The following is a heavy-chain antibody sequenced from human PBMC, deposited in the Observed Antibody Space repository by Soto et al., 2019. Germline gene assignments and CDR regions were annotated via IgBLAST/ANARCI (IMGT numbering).Heavy chain of an antibody. Sequence: DVNLLQSGGGSAQSGGSLRLSCATSGFTFSTYAMTWVRQVPRRGLQWVSTILPDETGFYTVSVKGRFTISRDNYRGIVYLQMNDLWVEDAAIYYCAKDRLTTSGQRFYFDSWGQGSLVTVSS. J-gene: IGHJ4*02. CDR3: AKDRLTTSGQRFYFDS. CDR2: ILPDETG. V-gene: IGHV3-23*01. CDR1: GFTFSTYA.